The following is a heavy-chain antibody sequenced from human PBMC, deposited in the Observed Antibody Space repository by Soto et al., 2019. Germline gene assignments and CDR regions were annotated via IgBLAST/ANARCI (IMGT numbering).Heavy chain of an antibody. J-gene: IGHJ4*02. CDR3: AAFHYEAYFDY. CDR1: GFTFSIYW. CDR2: IKQDGSEK. V-gene: IGHV3-7*03. Sequence: RGALVLSCAASGFTFSIYWMGWVRQAPGKGLEWVANIKQDGSEKYYVDSVKGRFTISRDNAKNSLYLQMNSPRAEDTAVYYCAAFHYEAYFDYWGQGTLVTVSS. D-gene: IGHD4-17*01.